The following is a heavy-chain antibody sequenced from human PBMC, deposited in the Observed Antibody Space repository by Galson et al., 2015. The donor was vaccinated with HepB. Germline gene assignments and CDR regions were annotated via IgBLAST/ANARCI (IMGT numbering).Heavy chain of an antibody. J-gene: IGHJ4*02. CDR1: GFTFSSYS. V-gene: IGHV3-48*02. CDR3: ARDYVSSGYHNLGFDN. D-gene: IGHD3-22*01. CDR2: ISSSSSTI. Sequence: SLRLSCAASGFTFSSYSMNWVRQAPGKGLEWVSYISSSSSTIYYADSVKGRFTISRDNAKNSLYLQMNSLRDEDTAVYYCARDYVSSGYHNLGFDNWGPGTLVTVSS.